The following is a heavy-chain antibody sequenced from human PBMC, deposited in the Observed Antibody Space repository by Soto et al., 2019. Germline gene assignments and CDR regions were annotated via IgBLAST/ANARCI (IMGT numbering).Heavy chain of an antibody. Sequence: QLVQSGAEVKKPGASVKVSCKPSGYTFNNYGVIWVRQAPGQGLEWMGWISTYSGNTNYAQKFQGRVTMTTDPSTTTAYMELGSLRSDATAVYYCARDNGYNDYWGQGTLVTFSS. J-gene: IGHJ4*02. CDR1: GYTFNNYG. CDR3: ARDNGYNDY. CDR2: ISTYSGNT. V-gene: IGHV1-18*01. D-gene: IGHD5-12*01.